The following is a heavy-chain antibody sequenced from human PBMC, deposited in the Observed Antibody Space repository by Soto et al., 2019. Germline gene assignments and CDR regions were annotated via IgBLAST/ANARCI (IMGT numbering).Heavy chain of an antibody. V-gene: IGHV1-58*01. CDR1: GFTFTSSA. J-gene: IGHJ6*02. Sequence: SVKVSCKASGFTFTSSAVQWVRQARGRRLEWIGWIVVGSGNTNYAQKFQERVTITRDMSTSTAYMELSSLRSEDTAVYYCAADGITGTAFYYYGMDGWGQGTTVTFSS. CDR2: IVVGSGNT. D-gene: IGHD1-20*01. CDR3: AADGITGTAFYYYGMDG.